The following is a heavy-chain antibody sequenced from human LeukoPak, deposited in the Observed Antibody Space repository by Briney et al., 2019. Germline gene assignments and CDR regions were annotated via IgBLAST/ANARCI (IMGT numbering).Heavy chain of an antibody. Sequence: PGGSLRLSCAASGFTFSHHGMSWVRQAPGKGLEWVSAISGSGGSTYYADSVKGRFTISRDNSKNTLYLQMNSLRAEDTAVYYCAKFGPTQLRIPNFDYWGQGTLVTVSS. CDR2: ISGSGGST. CDR1: GFTFSHHG. CDR3: AKFGPTQLRIPNFDY. V-gene: IGHV3-23*01. D-gene: IGHD5-18*01. J-gene: IGHJ4*02.